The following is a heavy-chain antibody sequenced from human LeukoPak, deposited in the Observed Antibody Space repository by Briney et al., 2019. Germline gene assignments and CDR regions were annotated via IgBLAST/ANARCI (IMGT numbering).Heavy chain of an antibody. Sequence: PGGSLRLSCAASGFTFSSYWMNWARQAPGKGLERVASINHNGNVNYYVDSVKGRFTISRDNAKNSLYLQMNSLRAEDTALYYCAKDIRPDYGSGSYLSSYWGQGTLVTVSS. CDR3: AKDIRPDYGSGSYLSSY. V-gene: IGHV3-7*03. CDR2: INHNGNVN. D-gene: IGHD3-10*01. CDR1: GFTFSSYW. J-gene: IGHJ4*02.